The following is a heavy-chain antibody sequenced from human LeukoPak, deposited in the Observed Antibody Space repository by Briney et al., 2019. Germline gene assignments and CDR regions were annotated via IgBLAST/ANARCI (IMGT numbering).Heavy chain of an antibody. J-gene: IGHJ4*02. CDR1: GYSISSNHW. CDR2: IFYAGST. Sequence: PSDTLSLTCAVSGYSISSNHWWGWIRQPPGKGLEWIGYIFYAGSTYYNPSLKSRVTMSVDTSTNQFSLRLSSVTAVDTAVYYCASIGPILGAAWVDYWGQGTLVSVSS. CDR3: ASIGPILGAAWVDY. V-gene: IGHV4-28*01. D-gene: IGHD3-3*02.